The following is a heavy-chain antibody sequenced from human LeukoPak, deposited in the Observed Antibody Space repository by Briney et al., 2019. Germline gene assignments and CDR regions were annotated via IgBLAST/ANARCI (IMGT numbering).Heavy chain of an antibody. V-gene: IGHV4-61*02. CDR3: ATQIGYSYGSDFDY. CDR1: GGSISSGSYY. J-gene: IGHJ4*02. Sequence: PSETLSLTCNVSGGSISSGSYYWSWIRQPAGKGLEWIGRIYTSGTTNYNPSLKSRVTISVDTSKNQFSLKLSSVTAADTAVYYCATQIGYSYGSDFDYWGQGTLVTVSS. D-gene: IGHD5-18*01. CDR2: IYTSGTT.